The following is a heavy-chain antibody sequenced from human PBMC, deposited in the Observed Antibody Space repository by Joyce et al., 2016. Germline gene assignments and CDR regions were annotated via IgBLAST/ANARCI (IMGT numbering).Heavy chain of an antibody. J-gene: IGHJ4*02. V-gene: IGHV3-21*01. Sequence: EVQLVESGGGLVKPGGSLRISCAASGFTFSSYSMSWVRQAPGKGLEWFSSLSSSSSYIKYTDSVKGRFTISRDNAKNSLYLQMNSLRVEDTAVYYCARSSYTNGIFDYWGQGTLVTVSS. CDR2: LSSSSSYI. CDR3: ARSSYTNGIFDY. CDR1: GFTFSSYS. D-gene: IGHD2-8*01.